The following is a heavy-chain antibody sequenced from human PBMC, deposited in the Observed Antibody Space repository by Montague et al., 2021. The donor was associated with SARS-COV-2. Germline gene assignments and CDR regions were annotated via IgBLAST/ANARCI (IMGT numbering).Heavy chain of an antibody. Sequence: SETLSLTCTVSGGSISSSSYYWGWIRQPPGEGLEWIGNIYYSGSTYYNPSLKSRVTISVDTSKNQFSLKLSSVTAADTAVYYCARQKMGSVTIFGVVMHDRWFDQWGQGTLVTVSS. CDR1: GGSISSSSYY. V-gene: IGHV4-39*01. D-gene: IGHD3-3*01. CDR3: ARQKMGSVTIFGVVMHDRWFDQ. J-gene: IGHJ5*02. CDR2: IYYSGST.